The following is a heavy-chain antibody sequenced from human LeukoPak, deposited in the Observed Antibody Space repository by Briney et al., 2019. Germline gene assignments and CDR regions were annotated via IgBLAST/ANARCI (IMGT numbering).Heavy chain of an antibody. Sequence: PGGSLRLSCAASGFTFSNYAISWVRQAPGKGLEWVSSISPSNISSYYADSVRGRFTISRDNSKNTLYLQMNILRAEDTAVYYCAKGMGSRATNFDCWGQGTLVSVSS. CDR2: ISPSNISS. V-gene: IGHV3-23*01. CDR3: AKGMGSRATNFDC. D-gene: IGHD1-26*01. J-gene: IGHJ4*02. CDR1: GFTFSNYA.